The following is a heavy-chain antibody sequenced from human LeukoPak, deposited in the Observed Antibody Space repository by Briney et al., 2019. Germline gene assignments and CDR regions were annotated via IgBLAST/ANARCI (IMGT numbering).Heavy chain of an antibody. J-gene: IGHJ4*02. CDR2: ISGTGSNT. CDR1: GFTSSGYA. D-gene: IGHD5-12*01. CDR3: AARPPVIVAGPFDY. V-gene: IGHV3-23*01. Sequence: AGGSLRLSCAASGFTSSGYAMGWVRQAPGEGLEWVSPISGTGSNTYYADSMKGQFTISRDNSKNTLYLQMNNLRAEDTAVYSCAARPPVIVAGPFDYWGQGILVTVSS.